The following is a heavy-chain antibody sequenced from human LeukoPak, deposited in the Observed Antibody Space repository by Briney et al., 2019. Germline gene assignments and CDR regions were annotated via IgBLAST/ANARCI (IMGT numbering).Heavy chain of an antibody. J-gene: IGHJ4*02. V-gene: IGHV3-23*01. CDR1: GFTFSSYA. D-gene: IGHD3-10*01. Sequence: GGSLRLSCAASGFTFSSYAMSWVRQAPGKGLEWVSGITGSGGSTYYADPVKGRFTISRDNSKNTLSLQMNSLRAEDTAVYYCAKSRSTGSYCIDYWGQGTLVTVSS. CDR3: AKSRSTGSYCIDY. CDR2: ITGSGGST.